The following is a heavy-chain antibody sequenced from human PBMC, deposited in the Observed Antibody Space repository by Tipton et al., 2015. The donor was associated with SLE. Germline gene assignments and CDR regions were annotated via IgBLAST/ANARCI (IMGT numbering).Heavy chain of an antibody. Sequence: TLSLTCTVSGGSISSSSYYWGWIRQPPGKGLEWIGSIYHSGSTCYNPSLKSRVTISVDTSKNQFSLKLSSVNAADTAVYYCARHGGYYFDYWGQGTLVTVSS. CDR3: ARHGGYYFDY. D-gene: IGHD4-23*01. J-gene: IGHJ4*02. V-gene: IGHV4-39*07. CDR2: IYHSGST. CDR1: GGSISSSSYY.